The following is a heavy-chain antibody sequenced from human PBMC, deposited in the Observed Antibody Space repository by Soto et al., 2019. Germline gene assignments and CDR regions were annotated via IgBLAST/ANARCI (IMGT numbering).Heavy chain of an antibody. V-gene: IGHV3-33*01. CDR1: GFTFSSYG. CDR2: IWYDGSNK. CDR3: ASGFGVVITLDY. J-gene: IGHJ4*02. Sequence: PGGSLRLSCAASGFTFSSYGMHWVRQAPGKGLEWVAVIWYDGSNKYYADSVKGRFTISRDNSKNTLYPQMNSLRAEDTAVYYRASGFGVVITLDYWGQGTLVTVSS. D-gene: IGHD3-3*01.